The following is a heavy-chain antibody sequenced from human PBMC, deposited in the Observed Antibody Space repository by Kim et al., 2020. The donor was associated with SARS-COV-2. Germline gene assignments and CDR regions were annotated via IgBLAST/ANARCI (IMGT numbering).Heavy chain of an antibody. Sequence: GGSLRLSCAASGFTFSSYEMTWVRQAPGKGLEWVSYISSSGSTIYYADSVKGRFTISRDNAKNSMYLQMNSMRAEDTAVYYCARGGSSYYGTDVWGQGTTVTVSS. V-gene: IGHV3-48*03. CDR3: ARGGSSYYGTDV. CDR2: ISSSGSTI. CDR1: GFTFSSYE. D-gene: IGHD2-2*01. J-gene: IGHJ6*02.